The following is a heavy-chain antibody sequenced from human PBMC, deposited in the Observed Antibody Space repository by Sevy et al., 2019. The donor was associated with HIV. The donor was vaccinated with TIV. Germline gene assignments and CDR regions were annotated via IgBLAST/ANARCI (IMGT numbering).Heavy chain of an antibody. Sequence: GSLRLSCAVSGFTFENYGMSWVRQAPGKGLEWVTGINWNGGTKNYVDSVKGRFTISRDNAKNSLNLQMDSLRVEDTAVYYCARNTGFAYGDNGFDPWGQGTLVTVSS. D-gene: IGHD5-12*01. CDR3: ARNTGFAYGDNGFDP. CDR2: INWNGGTK. V-gene: IGHV3-20*04. CDR1: GFTFENYG. J-gene: IGHJ5*02.